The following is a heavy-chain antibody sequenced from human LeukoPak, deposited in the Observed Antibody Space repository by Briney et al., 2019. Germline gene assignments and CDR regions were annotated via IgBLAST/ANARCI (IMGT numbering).Heavy chain of an antibody. CDR1: GFTFSSYA. D-gene: IGHD2-2*01. V-gene: IGHV3-23*01. CDR2: ISGSGGST. CDR3: ASSPWGSQYCSSTSCYNWFDP. Sequence: GGSLRLSCAASGFTFSSYAMSWVRQAPGKGLEWVSAISGSGGSTYYADSVKGRFTISRDNSKNTLYLQMNSLRAEDTAVYYCASSPWGSQYCSSTSCYNWFDPWGQGTLVTVSS. J-gene: IGHJ5*02.